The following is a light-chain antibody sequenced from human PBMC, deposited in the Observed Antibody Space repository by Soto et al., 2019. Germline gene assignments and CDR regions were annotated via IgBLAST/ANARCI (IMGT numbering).Light chain of an antibody. CDR2: EVS. V-gene: IGLV2-14*01. CDR3: SSYTSSSPDWV. Sequence: QSALTQPASVSGSPGQSITISCTGTSSDVGGYNYVSWYQQHPGKAPKLMIYEVSNRPSGVSNRFSGSESGNTASLTISGLQAEDEADYYCSSYTSSSPDWVFGGGTKRTVL. J-gene: IGLJ3*02. CDR1: SSDVGGYNY.